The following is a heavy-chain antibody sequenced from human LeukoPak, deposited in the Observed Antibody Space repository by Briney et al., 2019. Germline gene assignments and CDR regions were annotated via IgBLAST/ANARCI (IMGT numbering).Heavy chain of an antibody. V-gene: IGHV5-51*01. CDR2: IYPGDSDT. CDR3: ARLVNFWSGFED. J-gene: IGHJ4*02. Sequence: ASVKVSCKASGYTFTNYWIGWVRQMPGKGLEWMGIIYPGDSDTRYSPSFQGQVTISADKSIITAYLQWSGLKASDTAIYFRARLVNFWSGFEDWGQGTLVTVSS. CDR1: GYTFTNYW. D-gene: IGHD3-3*01.